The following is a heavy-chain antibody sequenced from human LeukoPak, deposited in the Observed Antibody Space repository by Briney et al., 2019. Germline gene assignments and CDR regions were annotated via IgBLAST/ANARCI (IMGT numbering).Heavy chain of an antibody. CDR2: ISADGDSI. V-gene: IGHV3-43*02. CDR3: AKDPGIQLLYNWFDP. CDR1: GFTFDDYA. Sequence: PGGSLRLSCAASGFTFDDYAMHWVRQAPGKGLEWVSPISADGDSIFYVDSVKGRFTISRDNSKNTLYLQMNSLRAEDTAVYYCAKDPGIQLLYNWFDPWGQGTLVTVSS. J-gene: IGHJ5*02. D-gene: IGHD5-18*01.